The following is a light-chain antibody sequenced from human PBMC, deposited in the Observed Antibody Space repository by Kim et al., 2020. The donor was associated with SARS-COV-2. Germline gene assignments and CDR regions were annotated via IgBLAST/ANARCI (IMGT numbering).Light chain of an antibody. V-gene: IGLV2-11*01. CDR2: DVS. Sequence: QTALTQPRSVSGSPGQSVTISCTGTSSDVGGYNYVSWYQQHPGKAPKLMIYDVSKRPSGFPDRFSGSKSGNTASLTISGLQAEDEADYYCCSYAGSYFFGTGTKFTVL. CDR3: CSYAGSYF. CDR1: SSDVGGYNY. J-gene: IGLJ1*01.